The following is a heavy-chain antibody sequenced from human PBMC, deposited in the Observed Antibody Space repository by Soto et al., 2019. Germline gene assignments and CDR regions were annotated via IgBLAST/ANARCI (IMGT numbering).Heavy chain of an antibody. J-gene: IGHJ6*02. D-gene: IGHD7-27*01. CDR3: ATCQLGEYYYAMDI. V-gene: IGHV4-4*02. CDR2: IYDSGNT. Sequence: TLSLTCGVSGDSITTYKWWTWVRQTPGKGLEWIGEIYDSGNTRYNPSLKSRVTISKDTSKNELSLKLNSVTVADTAVYYCATCQLGEYYYAMDIWGQGTTVTVSS. CDR1: GDSITTYKW.